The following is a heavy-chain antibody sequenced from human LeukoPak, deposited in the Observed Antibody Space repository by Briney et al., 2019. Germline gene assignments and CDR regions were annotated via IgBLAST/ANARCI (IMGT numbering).Heavy chain of an antibody. CDR3: ARPYYYGSGNYYNWYLDL. CDR2: IYYSGST. J-gene: IGHJ2*01. V-gene: IGHV4-59*01. D-gene: IGHD3-10*01. Sequence: SETLSLTCTVSGGSISSYYWGWIRQPPGKGLEWIGYIYYSGSTNYNPSLKSRVTMSVDTSKNQFSLKLSSVTVADTAVYYCARPYYYGSGNYYNWYLDLWGRGTLVTVSS. CDR1: GGSISSYY.